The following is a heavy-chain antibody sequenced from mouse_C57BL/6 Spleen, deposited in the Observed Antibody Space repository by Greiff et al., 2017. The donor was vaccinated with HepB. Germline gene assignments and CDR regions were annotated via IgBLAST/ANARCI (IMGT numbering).Heavy chain of an antibody. CDR1: GFTFSDYG. CDR3: ARQEVFDY. CDR2: ISSGSSTI. V-gene: IGHV5-17*01. J-gene: IGHJ2*01. Sequence: EVKVVESGGGLVKPGGSLKLSCAASGFTFSDYGMHWVRQSPEKGLEWVAYISSGSSTIYYADTVKGRFTISRDNAKNTLFLQMTSLRSEDTAMYYCARQEVFDYWGQGTTLTVSS.